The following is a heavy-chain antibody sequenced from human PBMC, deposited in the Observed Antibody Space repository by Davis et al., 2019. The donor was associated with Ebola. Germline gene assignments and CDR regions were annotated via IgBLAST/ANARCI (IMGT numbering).Heavy chain of an antibody. Sequence: ASVKVSCKASGYTFTSYGISWVRQAPGQGLEWMGWISAYNGNTNYAQKFQGRVTMTEDTSTYTAYMVLTGLRYEDTAVYYCATGLVFWGQGTLVTVSS. CDR1: GYTFTSYG. D-gene: IGHD3/OR15-3a*01. CDR2: ISAYNGNT. J-gene: IGHJ4*02. V-gene: IGHV1-18*01. CDR3: ATGLVF.